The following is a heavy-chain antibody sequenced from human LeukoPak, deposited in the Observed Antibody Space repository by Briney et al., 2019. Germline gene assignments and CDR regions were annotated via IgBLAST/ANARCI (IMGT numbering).Heavy chain of an antibody. CDR1: GYSFTRYW. J-gene: IGHJ6*04. Sequence: GESLKISCKDSGYSFTRYWIGSVRQMPGKGLEWMGNIYPGDSDTRYSPSFQGQVTISADKSINTAYLQWSSLKASDTAIYYCARYSSKWWDSDAGYYYGMEVWGKGTTVTVSS. CDR2: IYPGDSDT. CDR3: ARYSSKWWDSDAGYYYGMEV. V-gene: IGHV5-51*01. D-gene: IGHD6-19*01.